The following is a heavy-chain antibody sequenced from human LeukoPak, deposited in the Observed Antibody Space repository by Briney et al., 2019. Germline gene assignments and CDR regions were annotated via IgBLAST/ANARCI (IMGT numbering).Heavy chain of an antibody. J-gene: IGHJ4*02. CDR3: AKGGIALVRGSFDY. CDR2: VSGGGRTT. D-gene: IGHD3-10*01. Sequence: GGSLRLSCAASGLTFSNFAMSWVRQAPGKGLEWVSAVSGGGRTTFYADSVKGRFIISRDDSKNTLFLQMNSLRAEDTAIYYCAKGGIALVRGSFDYWGQGTLVTVSS. V-gene: IGHV3-23*01. CDR1: GLTFSNFA.